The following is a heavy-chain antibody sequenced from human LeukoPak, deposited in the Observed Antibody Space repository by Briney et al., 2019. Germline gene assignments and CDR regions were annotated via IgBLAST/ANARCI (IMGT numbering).Heavy chain of an antibody. J-gene: IGHJ4*02. CDR1: GFAFSSYA. D-gene: IGHD1-26*01. CDR2: ISGSGGST. V-gene: IGHV3-23*01. Sequence: GGSLRLSRAASGFAFSSYAMSWVRQAPGKGLEWVSAISGSGGSTYYADSVKGRFTISRDNSKNTLYLQMNSLRAEDTAVYYCAKDSFAALSFFDYWGQGTLVTVSS. CDR3: AKDSFAALSFFDY.